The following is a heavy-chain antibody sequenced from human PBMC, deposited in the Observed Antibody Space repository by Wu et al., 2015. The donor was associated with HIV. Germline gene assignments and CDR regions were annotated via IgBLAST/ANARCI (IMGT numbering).Heavy chain of an antibody. D-gene: IGHD3-10*02. CDR1: GGTFSNYA. CDR2: IIPYFGTV. V-gene: IGHV1-69*05. J-gene: IGHJ3*02. Sequence: QVRLVQSGAEVKKPGSSVKVSCRPYGGTFSNYALSWVRQAPGQGLEWVGGIIPYFGTVKYAQKFQGRVTITTDESTSTVYMELSSLRSEDTAAYYCARGAIYFVVGVSSLCLFDIVGPGD. CDR3: ARGAIYFVVGVSSLCLFDI.